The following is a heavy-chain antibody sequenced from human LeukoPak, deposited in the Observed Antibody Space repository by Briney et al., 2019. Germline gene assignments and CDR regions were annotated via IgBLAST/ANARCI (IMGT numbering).Heavy chain of an antibody. Sequence: GSLRLSCAASGFTFSSYAMSWVRQAPGKGLEWIGEINHSGSTNYNPSLKSRVTISVDTSKNQFSLKLSSVTAADTAVYYCARANYDFWSGYLSWFDPWGQGTLVTVSS. V-gene: IGHV4-34*01. D-gene: IGHD3-3*01. CDR2: INHSGST. CDR1: GFTFSSYA. CDR3: ARANYDFWSGYLSWFDP. J-gene: IGHJ5*02.